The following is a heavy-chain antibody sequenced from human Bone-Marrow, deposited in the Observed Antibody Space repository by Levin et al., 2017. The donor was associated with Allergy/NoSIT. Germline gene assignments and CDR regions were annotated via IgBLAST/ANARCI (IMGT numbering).Heavy chain of an antibody. CDR2: ISGAGGST. CDR3: ASAYSSDWYYGDY. CDR1: GFTFSRYA. J-gene: IGHJ4*02. D-gene: IGHD6-19*01. V-gene: IGHV3-23*01. Sequence: GGSLRLFCAASGFTFSRYAMSWVRQAPGKGLEWVSSISGAGGSTYYADSVKGRFTISRDNSKNTLDLQMNSLRAEDTAIYYCASAYSSDWYYGDYWGQGTLVTVSS.